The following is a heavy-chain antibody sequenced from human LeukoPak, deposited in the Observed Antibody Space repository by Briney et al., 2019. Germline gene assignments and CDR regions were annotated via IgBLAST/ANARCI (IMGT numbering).Heavy chain of an antibody. CDR1: GYTFTNYW. Sequence: GESLKISCKTSGYTFTNYWIAWVRQMPGKGLEWMGMIYPGDSDTRYSLSFQGQVTISADKSISTAYLQWSSLKASDTAMYYCARRGSSAYYYVFDYWGQGALVTVSS. D-gene: IGHD3-22*01. J-gene: IGHJ4*02. CDR3: ARRGSSAYYYVFDY. V-gene: IGHV5-51*01. CDR2: IYPGDSDT.